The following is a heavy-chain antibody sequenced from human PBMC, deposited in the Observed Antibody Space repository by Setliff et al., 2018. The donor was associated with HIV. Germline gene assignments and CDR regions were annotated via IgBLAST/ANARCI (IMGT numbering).Heavy chain of an antibody. CDR3: ARAAPYYDYVWGSYRHFDY. Sequence: SETLSLTCTVSGGSISSGGYYWSWIRQHPGKGLEWIGYIYYSGSTYYNPSLKSRVTISVDTSKNQFSLKPSSVTAADTAVYYCARAAPYYDYVWGSYRHFDYWGQGTLVTVPQ. CDR1: GGSISSGGYY. D-gene: IGHD3-16*02. CDR2: IYYSGST. J-gene: IGHJ4*02. V-gene: IGHV4-31*03.